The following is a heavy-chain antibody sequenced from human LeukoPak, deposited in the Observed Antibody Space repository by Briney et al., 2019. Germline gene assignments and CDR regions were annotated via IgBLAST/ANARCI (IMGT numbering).Heavy chain of an antibody. J-gene: IGHJ5*02. Sequence: GGSLRLSCAASGFTFNDYYMSWIRQAPGKGLEWVSVIYSGGSTYYADSVKGRFTISRDNSKNTLYLQMNSLRAEDTAVYYCARFSSGWYRLTWGQGTLVTVSS. CDR3: ARFSSGWYRLT. CDR1: GFTFNDYY. V-gene: IGHV3-53*01. D-gene: IGHD6-19*01. CDR2: IYSGGST.